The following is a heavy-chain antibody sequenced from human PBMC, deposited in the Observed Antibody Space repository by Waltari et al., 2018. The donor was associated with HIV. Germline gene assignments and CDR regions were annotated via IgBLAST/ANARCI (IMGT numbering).Heavy chain of an antibody. CDR3: ARDPSPPILYDILTGYYFDY. CDR2: VRYDGSNK. J-gene: IGHJ4*02. D-gene: IGHD3-9*01. Sequence: QVQLVESGGGVVQPGGSLRLSCAASGFTFTTYAMHWVRQAPGKGLELVAFVRYDGSNKYYADSVKGRFTISRDNSKNTLYLQMNSLRADDTAVYYCARDPSPPILYDILTGYYFDYWGQGTLVTVSS. V-gene: IGHV3-30*02. CDR1: GFTFTTYA.